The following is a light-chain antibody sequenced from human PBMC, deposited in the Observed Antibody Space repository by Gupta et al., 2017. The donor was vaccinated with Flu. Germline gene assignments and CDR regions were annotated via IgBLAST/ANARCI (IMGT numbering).Light chain of an antibody. J-gene: IGKJ4*01. CDR3: QQYQLWPPLT. CDR1: QNINTN. Sequence: EIFLTQSPASLSVSPGESVSLSCRASQNINTNLAWYQQRPGQPPRLLIYAASSRATGVPARFSGIGYGKNFSLTVISRQSEDTAVYYCQQYQLWPPLTFGGGTKVVI. CDR2: AAS. V-gene: IGKV3-15*01.